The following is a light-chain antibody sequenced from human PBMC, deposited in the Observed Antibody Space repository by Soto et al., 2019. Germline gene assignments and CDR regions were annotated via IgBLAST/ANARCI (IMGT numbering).Light chain of an antibody. CDR1: SSDVGGYNY. Sequence: QSVLTQPASVSGSPGQSITISCTGTSSDVGGYNYVSWYQQHPGKAPKLMIYDVSNRPSGVSNRFSGSKSGNTASLTISGLQDEDEAAYYCSSYTSSNMGVFGGGTKLTVL. CDR2: DVS. CDR3: SSYTSSNMGV. J-gene: IGLJ2*01. V-gene: IGLV2-14*01.